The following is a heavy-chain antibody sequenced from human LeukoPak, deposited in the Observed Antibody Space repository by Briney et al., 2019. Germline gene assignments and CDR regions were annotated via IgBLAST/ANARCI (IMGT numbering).Heavy chain of an antibody. CDR1: GFTFIAYA. CDR3: VKSGYSSLSDVDY. CDR2: INSNGGST. D-gene: IGHD6-19*01. V-gene: IGHV3-64D*09. J-gene: IGHJ4*02. Sequence: GGSLRLSCAVSGFTFIAYAMHGVRQAPGKGLEFVSSINSNGGSTYHADSVKGRFTISRDNSKNTLYLQMSSLRAEDTAVYYCVKSGYSSLSDVDYWGQGTLVTVSS.